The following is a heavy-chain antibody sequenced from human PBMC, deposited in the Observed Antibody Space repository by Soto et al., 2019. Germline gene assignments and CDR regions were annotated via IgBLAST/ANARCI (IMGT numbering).Heavy chain of an antibody. Sequence: PGGSLRLSCAASGFTFSSYSMNWVRQAPGKGLEWVSSISSSSSYIYYADSVKGRFTISRDNAKNSLYLQMNSLRAEDTAVYYCARDTYYSGLGGPYGMDVWGQGTTVTVSS. D-gene: IGHD3-10*01. CDR2: ISSSSSYI. CDR1: GFTFSSYS. CDR3: ARDTYYSGLGGPYGMDV. J-gene: IGHJ6*02. V-gene: IGHV3-21*01.